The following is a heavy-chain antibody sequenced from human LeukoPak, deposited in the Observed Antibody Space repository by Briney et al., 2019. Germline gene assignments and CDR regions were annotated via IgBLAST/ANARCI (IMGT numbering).Heavy chain of an antibody. CDR2: ISSIGST. Sequence: SETLSLTCTVSGGSISSYYWSWIRQPPGKGLEWIGYISSIGSTNYNPSLKSRVTISVDTSKKRFSLKMTSVTAADTAVYSCARDPTTVTKGFDIWGQGTMVTVSS. V-gene: IGHV4-59*01. CDR3: ARDPTTVTKGFDI. D-gene: IGHD4-17*01. J-gene: IGHJ3*02. CDR1: GGSISSYY.